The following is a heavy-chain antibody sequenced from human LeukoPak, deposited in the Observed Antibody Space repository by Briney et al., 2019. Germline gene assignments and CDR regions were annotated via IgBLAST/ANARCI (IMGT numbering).Heavy chain of an antibody. CDR3: ARGVDSGPRDYSYAIDI. CDR1: GGSICRGMLY. Sequence: PSETLSDTRTLSGGSICRGMLYSGWIRQPPGKGLEWIGTVSHSGITYYNPSLESRITISVDTSKNQFSLKLSSVTAADTAVYYCARGVDSGPRDYSYAIDICGAGGTVTVSS. D-gene: IGHD3-22*01. J-gene: IGHJ6*01. V-gene: IGHV4-39*07. CDR2: VSHSGIT.